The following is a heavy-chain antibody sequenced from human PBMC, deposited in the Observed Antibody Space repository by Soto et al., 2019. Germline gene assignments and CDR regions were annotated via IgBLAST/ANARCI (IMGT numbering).Heavy chain of an antibody. D-gene: IGHD6-13*01. V-gene: IGHV1-69*10. Sequence: ASVKVSCKASGGTFSSYAISWVRQAPGQGLEWMGGIIPILGIANYAQKFQGRVTITADKSTSTAYMELSSLRSEDTAVYYCAREVVNSSSWYPEDRFDPWGQGTLVTVSS. CDR1: GGTFSSYA. J-gene: IGHJ5*02. CDR2: IIPILGIA. CDR3: AREVVNSSSWYPEDRFDP.